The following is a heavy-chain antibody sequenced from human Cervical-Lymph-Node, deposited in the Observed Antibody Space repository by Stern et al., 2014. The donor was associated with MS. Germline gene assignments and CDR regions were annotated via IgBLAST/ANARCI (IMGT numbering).Heavy chain of an antibody. CDR1: GYPFPNYY. J-gene: IGHJ4*02. D-gene: IGHD3-22*01. CDR3: TRAPYHYDRSGYFYFFDY. Sequence: VQLVQSGAEVRKPGASVKVSCKASGYPFPNYYLHWVRQAPGQRLEWIGLTEPSGGSPSSAEKFQGKSTMTRDSYTSTVYMELGRLTSEDTALYSCTRAPYHYDRSGYFYFFDYWGQGTPVTVSS. CDR2: TEPSGGSP. V-gene: IGHV1-46*01.